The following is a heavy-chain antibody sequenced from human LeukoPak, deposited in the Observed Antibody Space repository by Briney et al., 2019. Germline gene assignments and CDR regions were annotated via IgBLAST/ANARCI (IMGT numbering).Heavy chain of an antibody. D-gene: IGHD3-22*01. CDR1: GGSISSSSYY. CDR3: ARQAYYYDSSGYAALDY. Sequence: TSETLSLTCTVSGGSISSSSYYWGWIRQPPGKGLEWIGGIYYSGSTYYNPSLKSRVTISVDTSRNQFSLKLSSVTAADTAVYYGARQAYYYDSSGYAALDYWGQGTLVTVSS. CDR2: IYYSGST. V-gene: IGHV4-39*01. J-gene: IGHJ4*02.